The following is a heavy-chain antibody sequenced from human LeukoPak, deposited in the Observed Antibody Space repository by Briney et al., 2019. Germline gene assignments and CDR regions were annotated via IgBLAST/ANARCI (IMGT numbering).Heavy chain of an antibody. D-gene: IGHD3-10*01. Sequence: PGGSLKLSCVASGLAFSGSGVHWVRQASGKRLEWVGRIRSKANTYATAYAASVKGRFTISRDDSKNTAYLQMNSLKTEDTAVYYCTTYASGQSDNYYGMDVWGQGTTVTVSS. CDR1: GLAFSGSG. CDR3: TTYASGQSDNYYGMDV. J-gene: IGHJ6*02. CDR2: IRSKANTYAT. V-gene: IGHV3-73*01.